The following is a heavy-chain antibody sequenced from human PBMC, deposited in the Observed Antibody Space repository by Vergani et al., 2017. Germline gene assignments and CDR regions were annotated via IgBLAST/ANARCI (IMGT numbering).Heavy chain of an antibody. J-gene: IGHJ4*02. CDR3: ARASGSYYNGGFDY. CDR1: GGTFSSNS. Sequence: QGQLAQSGAEVKKPGSSVKVSCKASGGTFSSNSISWVRQAPGQGLEWMGRIIPIFGTTSYAQKFQGRVTITADESTSTAYMELSSLRSEDTAVYYCARASGSYYNGGFDYWGQGTPVTVSS. D-gene: IGHD3-10*01. CDR2: IIPIFGTT. V-gene: IGHV1-69*13.